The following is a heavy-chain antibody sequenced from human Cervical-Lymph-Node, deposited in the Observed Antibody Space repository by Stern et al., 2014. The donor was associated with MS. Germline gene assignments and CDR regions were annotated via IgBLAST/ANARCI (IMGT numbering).Heavy chain of an antibody. CDR2: IWYDGSNK. Sequence: QVQLVQSGGGVVQPGRSLRLSCVASGFTFSNYGMHWVRQAPGKGLEWVAVIWYDGSNKYYADSVKGRFTISRDNSKNTLYLQMNSLRAEDTAVYYCARDQGIVIVPATMANYFYGMDVWGQGTTVTVSS. D-gene: IGHD2-2*01. J-gene: IGHJ6*02. CDR3: ARDQGIVIVPATMANYFYGMDV. V-gene: IGHV3-33*01. CDR1: GFTFSNYG.